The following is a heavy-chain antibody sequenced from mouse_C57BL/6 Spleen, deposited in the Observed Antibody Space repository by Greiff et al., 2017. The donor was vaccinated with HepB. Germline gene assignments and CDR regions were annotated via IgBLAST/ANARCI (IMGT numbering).Heavy chain of an antibody. V-gene: IGHV1-47*01. J-gene: IGHJ4*01. CDR1: GYTFTTYP. D-gene: IGHD1-2*01. CDR2: FHPYNDDT. Sequence: QVQLPPSGAELVKPGASVKMSCTASGYTFTTYPLLWMNPNHGKCLEWIGNFHPYNDDTKYNEKFKSKATLTVEKSSSTVYWRLSRLTSDDSAVYYCARRRIYAMDYWGQGTSVTVSS. CDR3: ARRRIYAMDY.